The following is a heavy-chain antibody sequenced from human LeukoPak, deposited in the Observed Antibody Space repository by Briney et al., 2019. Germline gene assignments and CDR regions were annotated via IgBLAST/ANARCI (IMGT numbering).Heavy chain of an antibody. CDR1: GFTFSSYG. J-gene: IGHJ4*02. D-gene: IGHD3-22*01. CDR2: IWYDGSNK. V-gene: IGHV3-33*01. Sequence: GGSLRLSCAASGFTFSSYGMHWVRQAPGKGLEWVAVIWYDGSNKYYADSVKGRFTISRDNSKNTLYLQMNSLRAEDTAVYYCARGEPIVVVSHFDYWGQGTLVTVSS. CDR3: ARGEPIVVVSHFDY.